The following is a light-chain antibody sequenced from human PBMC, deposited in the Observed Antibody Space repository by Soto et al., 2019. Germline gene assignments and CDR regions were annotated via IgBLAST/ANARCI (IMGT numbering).Light chain of an antibody. Sequence: QSSLTQPPSASGTPGQRVTISCSGSSYNIGSDYVYWYQQFPGTAPKLLIYRNNQRPSGVPDRFSGSKSGTSASLAISGLRSEDEADYYCAAWDDSLSGYVFGTGTKLTVL. V-gene: IGLV1-47*01. CDR2: RNN. CDR1: SYNIGSDY. CDR3: AAWDDSLSGYV. J-gene: IGLJ1*01.